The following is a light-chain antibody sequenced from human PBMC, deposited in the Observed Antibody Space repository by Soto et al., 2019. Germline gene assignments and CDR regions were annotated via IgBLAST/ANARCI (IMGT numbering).Light chain of an antibody. CDR3: QQYGGTPFT. V-gene: IGKV3-20*01. Sequence: EIVVTQSPGTLSLSPGERATLSCRASQSVSSNYLAWYQQKPGQAPRLLIYGVSSRASDIPDRFSGSGSGIYFTVSISKLEPEDFAMCYCQQYGGTPFTFSPGTKVDVK. CDR2: GVS. CDR1: QSVSSNY. J-gene: IGKJ3*01.